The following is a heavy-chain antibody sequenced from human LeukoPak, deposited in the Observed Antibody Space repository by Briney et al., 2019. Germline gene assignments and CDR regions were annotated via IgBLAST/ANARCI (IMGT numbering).Heavy chain of an antibody. Sequence: GGSLRLSCAASGFTFSSYGMHWVRQAPGKGLEWVAFIRYDGSNKYYAGSVKGRFTISRDNSKNTLYLQMNSLRAEDTAVYYCAKAPGYCSSTSCYGSYWYFDLWGRGTLVTVSS. CDR2: IRYDGSNK. V-gene: IGHV3-30*02. CDR1: GFTFSSYG. J-gene: IGHJ2*01. CDR3: AKAPGYCSSTSCYGSYWYFDL. D-gene: IGHD2-2*01.